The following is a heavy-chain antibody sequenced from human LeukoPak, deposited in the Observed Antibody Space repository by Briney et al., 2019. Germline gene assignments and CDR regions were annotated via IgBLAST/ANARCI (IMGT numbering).Heavy chain of an antibody. D-gene: IGHD1-26*01. CDR3: VRGQYGATMDAFDI. Sequence: PGGSLRLSCAASGFTFSSYSMNWVRQAPGKGLEWISHISSSSSTIYYADSVKGRFTISRDNAKNSLYLQMNSLRADDTAVYYCVRGQYGATMDAFDIWGQGTMVTVSS. V-gene: IGHV3-48*01. CDR2: ISSSSSTI. J-gene: IGHJ3*02. CDR1: GFTFSSYS.